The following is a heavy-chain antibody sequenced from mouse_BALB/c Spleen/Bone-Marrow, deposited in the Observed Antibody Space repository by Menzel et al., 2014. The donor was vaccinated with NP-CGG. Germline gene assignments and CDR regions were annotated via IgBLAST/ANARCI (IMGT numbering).Heavy chain of an antibody. CDR2: IYPGNSDT. J-gene: IGHJ1*01. V-gene: IGHV1-5*01. Sequence: EVKLLESGAELARPGASVKMSCKASGYTFTSYWMHWVKQMPGQGLEWIGAIYPGNSDTNYNQKFKGKAKLTAVTSTSTAYMELSSLTNEDSAVYYCTRGPYFDVWGAGTTVTVSS. CDR1: GYTFTSYW. CDR3: TRGPYFDV.